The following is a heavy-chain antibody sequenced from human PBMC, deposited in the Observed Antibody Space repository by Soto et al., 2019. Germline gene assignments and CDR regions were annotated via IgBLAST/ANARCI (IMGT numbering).Heavy chain of an antibody. CDR1: GYTFLSYG. CDR3: ARNPSGSSFDY. J-gene: IGHJ4*02. D-gene: IGHD1-26*01. Sequence: ASVKVSCKASGYTFLSYGISWVRQAPGQGLEWMGWISAYSGNTDYAQRLQDRVTLTTDTSTSTAYMELRSLRSDDTAVYYCARNPSGSSFDYWGQGTLVTVSS. CDR2: ISAYSGNT. V-gene: IGHV1-18*01.